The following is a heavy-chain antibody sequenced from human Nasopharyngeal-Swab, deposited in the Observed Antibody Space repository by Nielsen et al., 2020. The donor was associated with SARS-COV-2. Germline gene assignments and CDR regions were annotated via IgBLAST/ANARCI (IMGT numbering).Heavy chain of an antibody. CDR3: AKASSYSWSREYFDS. CDR2: ISASVIDT. D-gene: IGHD6-13*01. V-gene: IGHV3-23*01. J-gene: IGHJ4*02. Sequence: GESLKISCAASGFTFSSYAMTWFRQAPGKGPEWVSTISASVIDTNYADSVKGRFTISRDNSRSTLFLQMSSLRAEDTAVYYCAKASSYSWSREYFDSWGRGSLVTVSS. CDR1: GFTFSSYA.